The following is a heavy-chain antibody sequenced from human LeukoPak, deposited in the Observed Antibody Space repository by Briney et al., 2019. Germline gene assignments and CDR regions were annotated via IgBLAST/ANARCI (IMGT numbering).Heavy chain of an antibody. J-gene: IGHJ5*02. V-gene: IGHV4-39*07. Sequence: PSETLSLTCIVSGGSISGSNYHWGWIRQPPARGLEWVGNVHESGSAYYNSSLRSRTSISVDTSKNQFSLRLTAVTAADTAVYYCARGPNAWGQGILVTVSS. CDR1: GGSISGSNYH. CDR3: ARGPNA. CDR2: VHESGSA.